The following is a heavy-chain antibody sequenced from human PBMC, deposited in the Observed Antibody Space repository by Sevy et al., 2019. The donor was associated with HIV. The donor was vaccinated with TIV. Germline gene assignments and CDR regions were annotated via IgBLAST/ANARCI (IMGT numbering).Heavy chain of an antibody. CDR1: GFTFSSFA. V-gene: IGHV3-23*01. CDR2: INGRGGST. Sequence: SGCLRLSCAASGFTFSSFAMSWVRQVPGKGLERVSSINGRGGSTYYADSVKGRVTLSRDNSKNTLFLQMDSLRAEDTAIYYCARPSPRIAASSAAFFDYWGQGTLVTVSS. J-gene: IGHJ4*02. CDR3: ARPSPRIAASSAAFFDY. D-gene: IGHD6-13*01.